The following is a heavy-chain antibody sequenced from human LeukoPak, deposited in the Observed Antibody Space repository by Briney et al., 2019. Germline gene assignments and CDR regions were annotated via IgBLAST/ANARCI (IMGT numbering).Heavy chain of an antibody. V-gene: IGHV1-18*01. CDR2: ISAYNGNT. D-gene: IGHD3-22*01. J-gene: IGHJ4*02. CDR3: AREKGYYYDSSGDYAMDY. Sequence: ASVKVSCKASGYTFTSYGISWVRQAPGQGLEWMGWISAYNGNTNYAQKLQGRVTMTTDTSTSTAYMELSRLRSDDTAVYYCAREKGYYYDSSGDYAMDYWGQGTLVTVSS. CDR1: GYTFTSYG.